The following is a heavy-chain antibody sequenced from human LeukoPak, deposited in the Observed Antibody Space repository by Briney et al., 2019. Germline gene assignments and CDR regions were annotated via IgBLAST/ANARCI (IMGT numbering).Heavy chain of an antibody. D-gene: IGHD2-15*01. J-gene: IGHJ6*02. CDR1: GFTFDDYA. CDR3: AKDIVVVAATQHYYYYYGMDV. Sequence: GGSLRLSCAASGFTFDDYAMHWVRQAPGKGPEWVSLISGDGGSTYYADSVKGRFTISRDNSKNSLYLQMNSLRTEDTALYYCAKDIVVVAATQHYYYYYGMDVWGQGTTVTVSS. CDR2: ISGDGGST. V-gene: IGHV3-43*02.